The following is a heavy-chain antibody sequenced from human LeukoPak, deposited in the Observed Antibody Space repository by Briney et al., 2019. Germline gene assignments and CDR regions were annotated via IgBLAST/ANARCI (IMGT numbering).Heavy chain of an antibody. CDR1: GFTFSSYA. CDR3: ASFLIEGYSSSFFYY. CDR2: ISGSGGST. J-gene: IGHJ4*02. V-gene: IGHV3-23*01. D-gene: IGHD6-6*01. Sequence: GGSLRLSCAASGFTFSSYAMSWVRQAPGKGLEWVSAISGSGGSTYYADSVKGRFTISRDNSKNTLYLQMNSLRVDDAAVYYCASFLIEGYSSSFFYYWGQGTLVTVSS.